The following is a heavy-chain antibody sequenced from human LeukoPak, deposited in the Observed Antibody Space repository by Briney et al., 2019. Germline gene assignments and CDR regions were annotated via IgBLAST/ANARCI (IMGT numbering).Heavy chain of an antibody. CDR1: GFTFSDYW. CDR2: IKQDGSEK. V-gene: IGHV3-7*01. J-gene: IGHJ4*02. Sequence: GGSLRLSCVASGFTFSDYWMTWVRQAPGKGLEWVANIKQDGSEKYYVDSVKGRFTISRDNAKNSLYLLMNSLRAEDTALYYCAKDPGYYGSGSFLNWGQGTLVTVSS. CDR3: AKDPGYYGSGSFLN. D-gene: IGHD3-10*01.